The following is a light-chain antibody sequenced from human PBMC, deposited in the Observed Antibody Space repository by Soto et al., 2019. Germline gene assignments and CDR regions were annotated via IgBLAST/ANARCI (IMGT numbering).Light chain of an antibody. Sequence: ELVLTRSPATLSFAPGEMATLSFMASQSVSSYLAWYKQKPGQAPRLLIYGVSTRATGIPARFSGSGSGTECTLTINRLEPEDFAVYYCQKYENSPINCGQGTRRAIK. CDR2: GVS. CDR3: QKYENSPIN. V-gene: IGKV3-20*01. CDR1: QSVSSY. J-gene: IGKJ5*01.